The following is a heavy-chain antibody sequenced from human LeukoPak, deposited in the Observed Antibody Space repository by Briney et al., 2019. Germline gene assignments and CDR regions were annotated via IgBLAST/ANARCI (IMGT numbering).Heavy chain of an antibody. Sequence: GGSLRLSCAVSGFTFSSYGMSWVRQAPGKGLEWVSAIGGRDGSTCYADSVKGRFTISRDNSKNTLYVQMDSLRAEDTAVYYCAKGHYYGSGSLDYWGQGTLVTVSS. CDR2: IGGRDGST. CDR3: AKGHYYGSGSLDY. D-gene: IGHD3-10*01. CDR1: GFTFSSYG. J-gene: IGHJ4*02. V-gene: IGHV3-23*01.